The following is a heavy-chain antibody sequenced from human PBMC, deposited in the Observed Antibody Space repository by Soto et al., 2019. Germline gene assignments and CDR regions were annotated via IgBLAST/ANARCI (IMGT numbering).Heavy chain of an antibody. V-gene: IGHV3-30*18. D-gene: IGHD5-12*01. Sequence: GGSLRLSCAASGFTFSSYGMHWVRQAPGKGLEWVAVISYDGSNKYYADSVKGRFTISRDNSKNTLYLQMNSLRAEDTAVYYCAKSLKVATIRGYYYYYYMDVWGKGTTVTVSS. J-gene: IGHJ6*03. CDR2: ISYDGSNK. CDR1: GFTFSSYG. CDR3: AKSLKVATIRGYYYYYYMDV.